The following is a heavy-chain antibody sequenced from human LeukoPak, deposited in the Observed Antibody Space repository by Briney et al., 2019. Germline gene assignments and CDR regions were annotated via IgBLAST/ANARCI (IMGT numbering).Heavy chain of an antibody. Sequence: PGGSLRLSYAASGFTFSSYWMSWVRQAPGKGLEWVANIKQDGSEKYYVDSVKGRFTISRDNAKNSLYLQMNSLRAEDTAVYYCTRLLPFGTGYPFEYWGQGTLVTVSS. CDR1: GFTFSSYW. J-gene: IGHJ4*02. D-gene: IGHD3/OR15-3a*01. CDR3: TRLLPFGTGYPFEY. CDR2: IKQDGSEK. V-gene: IGHV3-7*03.